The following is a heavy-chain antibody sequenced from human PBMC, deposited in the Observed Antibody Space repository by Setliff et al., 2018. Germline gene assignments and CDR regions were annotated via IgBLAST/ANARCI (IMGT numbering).Heavy chain of an antibody. CDR2: IYHSGSI. CDR3: ARTGTYRYFDY. Sequence: TLSLTCTVSGGSISSSNWWTWVRQPPGKGLEWIGEIYHSGSINYNPSLKSRVTMSVDKSKNQFSLKLRSVTAADTAVYYCARTGTYRYFDYWGQGTQVTVSS. CDR1: GGSISSSNW. J-gene: IGHJ4*02. D-gene: IGHD1-1*01. V-gene: IGHV4-4*02.